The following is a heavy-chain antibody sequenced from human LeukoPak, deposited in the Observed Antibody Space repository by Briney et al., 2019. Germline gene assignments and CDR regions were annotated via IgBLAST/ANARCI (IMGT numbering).Heavy chain of an antibody. D-gene: IGHD2-2*01. V-gene: IGHV3-30*03. Sequence: PGGSLRLSCAASGFTFSSYGMHWVRQAPGKGLEWVAVISYDGSNKYYADSVKGRFTISRDNSKNTLYLQMNSLTTGDTAVYSCARVRCRSISCLDTFDYWGQGTLVTVSS. CDR2: ISYDGSNK. CDR1: GFTFSSYG. J-gene: IGHJ4*02. CDR3: ARVRCRSISCLDTFDY.